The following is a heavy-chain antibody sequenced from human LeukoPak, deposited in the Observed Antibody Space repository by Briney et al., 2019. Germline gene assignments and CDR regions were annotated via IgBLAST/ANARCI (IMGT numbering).Heavy chain of an antibody. CDR2: MNPNSGNT. J-gene: IGHJ4*02. CDR1: GYTFTSYD. V-gene: IGHV1-8*01. D-gene: IGHD6-13*01. CDR3: ARAGSSWYEVDY. Sequence: GASVKVSCKASGYTFTSYDINWVRQATGQGLEWMGWMNPNSGNTGYAQKFQGRVTMTRNTSISTAYMELSSLRSEDTAVYYCARAGSSWYEVDYWGQGTPVTVSS.